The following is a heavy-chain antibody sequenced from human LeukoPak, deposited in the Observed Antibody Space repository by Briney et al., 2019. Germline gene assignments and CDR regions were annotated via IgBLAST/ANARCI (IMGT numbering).Heavy chain of an antibody. CDR1: GFTFNNYV. CDR2: ISAGGGST. CDR3: AKRYISSLYFDY. D-gene: IGHD6-13*01. J-gene: IGHJ4*02. V-gene: IGHV3-23*01. Sequence: GGSLRLSCAASGFTFNNYVMSWVRQAPGKGLEWVSTISAGGGSTYYADSVKGRFTISRDNSKNTLFLQMNSLRAEDTAIYYCAKRYISSLYFDYWGQGTLVTVSS.